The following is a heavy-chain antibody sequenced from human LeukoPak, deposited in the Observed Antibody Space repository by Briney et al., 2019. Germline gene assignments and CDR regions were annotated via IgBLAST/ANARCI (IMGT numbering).Heavy chain of an antibody. Sequence: GASVKVSCKASGYTFTSHAMHWVRQAPGQRLEWMGWINAGNGNTKYSQKFQGRVTITRDTSASTAYMELSSLRSEDTAVYYCARESGTMVRGVNPFDYWGQGTLVTVSS. V-gene: IGHV1-3*01. CDR1: GYTFTSHA. CDR2: INAGNGNT. D-gene: IGHD3-10*01. CDR3: ARESGTMVRGVNPFDY. J-gene: IGHJ4*02.